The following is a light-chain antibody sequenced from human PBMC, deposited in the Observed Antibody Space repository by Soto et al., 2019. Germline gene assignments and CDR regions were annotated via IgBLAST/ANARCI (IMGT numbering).Light chain of an antibody. V-gene: IGKV1-13*02. CDR1: QGISSA. CDR2: DAS. J-gene: IGKJ1*01. Sequence: AIQLTQSPCSLSASVGDRVTITCRASQGISSALAWYQQKPGKPPKLLIYDASSLESGVPSRFSGSGSGTDFTLTISSLQPEDFASYYCQQFNSYLRTFGQGTKVEIK. CDR3: QQFNSYLRT.